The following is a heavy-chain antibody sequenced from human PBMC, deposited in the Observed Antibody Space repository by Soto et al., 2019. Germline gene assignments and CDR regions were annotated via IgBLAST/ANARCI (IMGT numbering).Heavy chain of an antibody. J-gene: IGHJ4*02. CDR1: GGTFSSYA. D-gene: IGHD3-9*01. CDR2: IIPIFGTA. CDR3: ARDAVPFDGIWLAHD. V-gene: IGHV1-69*13. Sequence: SVKVSCKASGGTFSSYAISWVRQAPGQGLEWMGGIIPIFGTANYAQKFQGRVTITADESTSTAYMELSSLRSEDTAVYYCARDAVPFDGIWLAHDWGQGTVVTVSS.